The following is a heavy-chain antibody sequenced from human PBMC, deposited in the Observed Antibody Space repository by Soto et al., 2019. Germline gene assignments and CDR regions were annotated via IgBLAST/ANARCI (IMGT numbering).Heavy chain of an antibody. CDR2: ISASGGST. J-gene: IGHJ6*02. V-gene: IGHV3-23*01. Sequence: EVQLLESGGGLVQPGGSLRLSCAASGFTFSNYAMSWVRQAPGKGLEWVSSISASGGSTYYAESVKGRCTISRDNSKNTLYLQMNSLRVEDTAIYYCAKGWAKSSYGMDVWGQGTTVIVSS. CDR3: AKGWAKSSYGMDV. CDR1: GFTFSNYA.